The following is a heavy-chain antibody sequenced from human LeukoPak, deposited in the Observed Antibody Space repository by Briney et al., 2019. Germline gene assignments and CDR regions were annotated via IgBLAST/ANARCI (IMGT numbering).Heavy chain of an antibody. CDR3: ARLRPDYDILTGFPMDV. J-gene: IGHJ6*02. D-gene: IGHD3-9*01. V-gene: IGHV4-34*01. CDR2: INHSGST. Sequence: SETLSLTCAVYGGSFSGYYWSWIRQPPGKGLEWIGEINHSGSTNYKPSLKSRVTISVDTSKNQFSLKLSSVTAVDTAVYYCARLRPDYDILTGFPMDVWGPGTTVTVSS. CDR1: GGSFSGYY.